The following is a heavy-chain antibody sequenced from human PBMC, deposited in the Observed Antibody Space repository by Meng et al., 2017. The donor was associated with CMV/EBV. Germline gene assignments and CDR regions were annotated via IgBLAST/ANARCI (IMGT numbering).Heavy chain of an antibody. D-gene: IGHD3-22*01. J-gene: IGHJ4*02. CDR3: ARVAPDYYDSSGPPDY. Sequence: VQLQESGPGLVKPSHPLSLPCTVSGGSISIGDYYWSWIRQPPGKGLEWIGYIYYSGSTYYNPSLKSRVTISVDTSKNQFSLKLSSVTAADTAVYYCARVAPDYYDSSGPPDYWGQGTLVTVSS. CDR2: IYYSGST. CDR1: GGSISIGDYY. V-gene: IGHV4-30-4*08.